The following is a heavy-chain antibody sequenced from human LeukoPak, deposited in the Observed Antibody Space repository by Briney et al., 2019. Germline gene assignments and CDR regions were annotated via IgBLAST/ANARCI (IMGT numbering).Heavy chain of an antibody. V-gene: IGHV3-30*02. CDR1: GFSFSDYG. Sequence: GGSLRLSCAASGFSFSDYGMHWVRQAPGKGLEWLSFIRYDGSQEFYAESAKGRATISRDNSLNTLSLQMNSLREEDTAVYYCAKDGSGIAYDEIGYFDSWGQGILVTVSS. D-gene: IGHD1-1*01. CDR2: IRYDGSQE. CDR3: AKDGSGIAYDEIGYFDS. J-gene: IGHJ4*02.